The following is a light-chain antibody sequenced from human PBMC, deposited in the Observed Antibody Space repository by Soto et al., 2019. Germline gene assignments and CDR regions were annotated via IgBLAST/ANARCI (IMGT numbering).Light chain of an antibody. V-gene: IGKV1-5*03. CDR2: KAS. J-gene: IGKJ1*01. CDR1: QSISVG. Sequence: DIQMTQSPSTLSASVGDRVTITCRASQSISVGLAWYQQKAGKAPNLLIYKASRLESGVTSRFSGSGSETEFTLTISGLQPGDSATYYCQQYNSYSPTFGQGTKVEVK. CDR3: QQYNSYSPT.